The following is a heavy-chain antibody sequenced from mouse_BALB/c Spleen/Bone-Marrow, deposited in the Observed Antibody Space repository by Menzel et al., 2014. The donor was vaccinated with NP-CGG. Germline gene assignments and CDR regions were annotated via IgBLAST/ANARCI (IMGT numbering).Heavy chain of an antibody. V-gene: IGHV3-2*02. J-gene: IGHJ2*01. D-gene: IGHD1-1*01. CDR1: GYSITSDYA. Sequence: EVQLQQSGPGLVKPSQSLSLTCTVTGYSITSDYAWNWIRPFPGNKLEWMGYIGYSDSTSYNPSLKSRISITRDTSKNQFFLQLKSVTAEDTATYYCARSNYYGSSYCYFDYWGQGTTLTVSS. CDR3: ARSNYYGSSYCYFDY. CDR2: IGYSDST.